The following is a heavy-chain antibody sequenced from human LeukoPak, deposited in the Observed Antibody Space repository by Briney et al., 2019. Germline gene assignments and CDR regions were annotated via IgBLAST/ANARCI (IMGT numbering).Heavy chain of an antibody. J-gene: IGHJ5*02. CDR2: IYSGGST. CDR3: ARRSTGWSPPDH. CDR1: GFTVSSTY. V-gene: IGHV3-53*01. D-gene: IGHD6-19*01. Sequence: QPGGSLRLSCAASGFTVSSTYMSWVRQAPGKGLEWVSLIYSGGSTYYADSVKGRFTISRDKSNNTLYLQMNSLRAEDTAVYYCARRSTGWSPPDHWGQGTLVTVSS.